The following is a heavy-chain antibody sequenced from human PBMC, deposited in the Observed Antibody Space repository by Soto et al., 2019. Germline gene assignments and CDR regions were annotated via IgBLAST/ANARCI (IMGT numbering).Heavy chain of an antibody. J-gene: IGHJ4*02. Sequence: GGSLRLSCAASGFTFSSYAMSWVRQAPGKGLEWVSAISGSGGSTYYADSVKGRFTISRDNSKNTLYLQMNSLRAEDTAVYYCAKDDTIFGVVIGDYWGQGTLVTVSS. V-gene: IGHV3-23*01. CDR2: ISGSGGST. CDR1: GFTFSSYA. CDR3: AKDDTIFGVVIGDY. D-gene: IGHD3-3*01.